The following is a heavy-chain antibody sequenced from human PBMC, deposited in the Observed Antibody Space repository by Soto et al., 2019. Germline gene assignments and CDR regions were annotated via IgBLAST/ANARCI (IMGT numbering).Heavy chain of an antibody. CDR2: ISAYNGNT. J-gene: IGHJ5*02. D-gene: IGHD1-7*01. Sequence: ASVKFSCKASGYTFTSYGISWVRQAHGQGLEWMGWISAYNGNTNYAQKLQGRVTMTTDTSTSTAYMELRSLRSDDTAVYYCALGSITGTDSWFDPWGQGTLVTVSS. V-gene: IGHV1-18*01. CDR1: GYTFTSYG. CDR3: ALGSITGTDSWFDP.